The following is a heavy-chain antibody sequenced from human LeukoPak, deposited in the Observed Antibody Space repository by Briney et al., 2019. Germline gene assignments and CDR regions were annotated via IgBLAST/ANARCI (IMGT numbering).Heavy chain of an antibody. CDR3: AILSGSFDM. CDR1: GFTFTNYA. CDR2: FGGGAA. J-gene: IGHJ3*02. D-gene: IGHD3-10*01. V-gene: IGHV3-23*01. Sequence: GGSLRLSCTASGFTFTNYAMAWVRQAPGEGLEWVSAFGGGAAYYADSVKGRFTISRDNSKNTVYLQLSSLRADDTAIYYCAILSGSFDMWGQGTMVTVSS.